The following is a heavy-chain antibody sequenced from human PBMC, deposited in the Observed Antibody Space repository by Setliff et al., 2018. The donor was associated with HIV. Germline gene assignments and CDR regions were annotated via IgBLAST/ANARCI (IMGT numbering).Heavy chain of an antibody. D-gene: IGHD1-1*01. V-gene: IGHV4-34*08. CDR3: SNWNTTIDADS. CDR1: GFTFKTYW. Sequence: GSLRLSCAASGFTFKTYWMSWVRQPPGKGLEWIGEITPSGATNYLPSLKSRVTMSLDTSKNQFSLKLTSVTAADTALYYCSNWNTTIDADSWGQGTLVTVSS. CDR2: ITPSGAT. J-gene: IGHJ4*02.